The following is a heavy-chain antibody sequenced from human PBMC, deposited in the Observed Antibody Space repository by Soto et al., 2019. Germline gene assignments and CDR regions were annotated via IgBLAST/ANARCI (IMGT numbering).Heavy chain of an antibody. Sequence: QVQLVESGGGVVQPGRSLRLSCAASGFTFSSYGMHWVRQAPGKGLEWVAVIWYDGSNKYYADSVKGRFTISRDNSKNTLYLQMNSLRAEDTAVYYCARMQTAMVVDAFDIWGQGTMVTVS. D-gene: IGHD5-18*01. CDR2: IWYDGSNK. J-gene: IGHJ3*02. CDR1: GFTFSSYG. CDR3: ARMQTAMVVDAFDI. V-gene: IGHV3-33*01.